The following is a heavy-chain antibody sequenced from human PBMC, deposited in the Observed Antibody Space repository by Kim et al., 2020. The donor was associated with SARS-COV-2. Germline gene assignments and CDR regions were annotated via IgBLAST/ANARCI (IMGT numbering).Heavy chain of an antibody. CDR3: AREGYYDSSGTMGNAFDI. CDR1: GFTASSNY. Sequence: GGSLRLSCAASGFTASSNYMSWVLQSPGKGLEWASVIYSGGSTYYADCVKGRFTLSRDNSKNTLYLQMNSLRAEDTAVYYCAREGYYDSSGTMGNAFDIWGQGTMVTVSS. J-gene: IGHJ3*02. CDR2: IYSGGST. D-gene: IGHD3-22*01. V-gene: IGHV3-53*01.